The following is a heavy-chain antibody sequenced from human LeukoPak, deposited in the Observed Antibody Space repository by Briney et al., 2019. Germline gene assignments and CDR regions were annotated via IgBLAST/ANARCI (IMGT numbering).Heavy chain of an antibody. CDR3: ARDVRGDYGDTDWYFDL. CDR2: IYYSGST. D-gene: IGHD4-17*01. J-gene: IGHJ2*01. CDR1: GGSVNSGSYY. V-gene: IGHV4-61*01. Sequence: SETLSLTCTVSGGSVNSGSYYWSWIRQPPGKGLEWIGYIYYSGSTNYNPSLKSRVTISVDTSKDQFSLKLSSVTAAGTAIYYCARDVRGDYGDTDWYFDLWGRAPWSLSPQ.